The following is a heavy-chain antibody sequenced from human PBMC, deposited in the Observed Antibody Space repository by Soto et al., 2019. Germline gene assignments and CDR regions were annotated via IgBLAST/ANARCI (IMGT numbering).Heavy chain of an antibody. CDR3: ARTGPYYYDSSGYYPPYYYYGMDV. J-gene: IGHJ6*02. CDR1: GGSFSGYY. V-gene: IGHV4-34*01. CDR2: INHSGST. Sequence: SETLSLTCAVYGGSFSGYYWSWIRQPPGKGLEWIEEINHSGSTNYNPSLKSRVTISVDTSKNQFSLKLSSVTAADTAVYYCARTGPYYYDSSGYYPPYYYYGMDVWGQGTTGT. D-gene: IGHD3-22*01.